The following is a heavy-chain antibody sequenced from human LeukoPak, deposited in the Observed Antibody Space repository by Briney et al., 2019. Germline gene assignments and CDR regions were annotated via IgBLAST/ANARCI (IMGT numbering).Heavy chain of an antibody. CDR2: ISYEGSDK. Sequence: PGRSLRPSCAASGFTFSSYGIHWVRQAPGKGLEWVSLISYEGSDKYYADSVKGRFTISRDNSKNTLFLQMNSLRPEDTAVYYCVKDSTHCSGGSCYGGDYWGQGTLVTVSS. D-gene: IGHD2-15*01. CDR1: GFTFSSYG. CDR3: VKDSTHCSGGSCYGGDY. J-gene: IGHJ4*02. V-gene: IGHV3-30*18.